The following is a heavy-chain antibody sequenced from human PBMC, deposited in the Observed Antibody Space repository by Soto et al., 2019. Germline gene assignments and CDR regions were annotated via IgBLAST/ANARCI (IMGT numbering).Heavy chain of an antibody. V-gene: IGHV3-23*01. CDR2: ISGSGGST. D-gene: IGHD1-26*01. CDR3: ATQLLFRTDYFGY. Sequence: GGSLRLSCAASGFTFSSYAMSWVRQAPGKGLEWVSAISGSGGSTYYADSVKGRFTISRDNSKNTLYLQMNSLRAEDTAVYYCATQLLFRTDYFGYWGQGTLVTVSS. J-gene: IGHJ4*02. CDR1: GFTFSSYA.